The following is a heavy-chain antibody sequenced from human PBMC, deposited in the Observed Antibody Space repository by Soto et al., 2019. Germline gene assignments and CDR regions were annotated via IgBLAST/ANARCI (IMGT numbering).Heavy chain of an antibody. CDR2: IWHTGRP. D-gene: IGHD2-15*01. CDR1: GDSLTNNHW. V-gene: IGHV4-4*02. CDR3: VRDSRTGCSSINCYMH. J-gene: IGHJ4*02. Sequence: QLQLRESGPGLVQPSGTLSLTCDVSGDSLTNNHWWSWVRQAPGKGLDWIGEIWHTGRPNYNPSLKSLVAISIDKSKNQFSLKLSSVTAADTAVYYCVRDSRTGCSSINCYMHWGQGTLVTVSS.